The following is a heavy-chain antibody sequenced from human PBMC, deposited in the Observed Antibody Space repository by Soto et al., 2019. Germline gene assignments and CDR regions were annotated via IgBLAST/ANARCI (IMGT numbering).Heavy chain of an antibody. CDR2: IDYNGVT. Sequence: PSETLSLTCSVSGGSVSSNDYYWGWIRQPPAKGLEWIGNIDYNGVTSYNPSLKTRLTISRDTSKNQFSLRLTSVTAADTALYSCGNILVAAPKTTASHSSGPGILLTVSS. J-gene: IGHJ4*02. D-gene: IGHD2-21*01. V-gene: IGHV4-39*01. CDR1: GGSVSSNDYY. CDR3: GNILVAAPKTTASHS.